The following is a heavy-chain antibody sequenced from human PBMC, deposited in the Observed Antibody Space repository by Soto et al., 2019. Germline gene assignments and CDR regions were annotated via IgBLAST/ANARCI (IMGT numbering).Heavy chain of an antibody. J-gene: IGHJ3*02. Sequence: QLQLQESGPGLVKPSETLSLTCTVSGGSISSSSYYWGWIRQPPGKGLEWIGGIYYSGSTYYNPSLKSRVTISVDTSKNQFSLKLSSVTAADTAVYYCARKLGYCSSTSCNEGAFDIWGQGTMVTVSS. CDR2: IYYSGST. CDR1: GGSISSSSYY. D-gene: IGHD2-2*01. V-gene: IGHV4-39*01. CDR3: ARKLGYCSSTSCNEGAFDI.